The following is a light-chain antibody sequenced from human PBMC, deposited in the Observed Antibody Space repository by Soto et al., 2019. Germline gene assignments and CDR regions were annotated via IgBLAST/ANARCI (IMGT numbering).Light chain of an antibody. Sequence: DIQMTQSPTSLSASVGDRVTITCRASQDIRNFVAWYQQKPGKAPKLLIYAASTLQSGVPSRFSRSGSGKDFPPTINSLQPEDVATCSCQKYSSVPVFGPGTKVEIK. CDR2: AAS. CDR3: QKYSSVPV. V-gene: IGKV1-27*01. CDR1: QDIRNF. J-gene: IGKJ3*01.